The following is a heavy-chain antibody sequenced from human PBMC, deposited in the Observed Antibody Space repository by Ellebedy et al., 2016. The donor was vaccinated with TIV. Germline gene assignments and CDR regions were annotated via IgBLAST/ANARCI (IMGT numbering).Heavy chain of an antibody. CDR3: ARDVGAFDI. CDR2: ISHSGAT. V-gene: IGHV4-4*02. Sequence: MPSETLSLTCAVTGVSISSGHWWSWVRQPPGKGLEWIGEISHSGATFYNPSLKSRISISVDKSRNQFSLHLTSVTAADTAVYYCARDVGAFDIWGQGTMVSVSS. CDR1: GVSISSGHW. J-gene: IGHJ3*02.